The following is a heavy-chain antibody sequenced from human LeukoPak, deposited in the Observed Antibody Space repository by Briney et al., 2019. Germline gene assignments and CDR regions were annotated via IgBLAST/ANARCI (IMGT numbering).Heavy chain of an antibody. CDR1: GFTFSSYS. D-gene: IGHD3-10*01. CDR3: ARDKRITMVRGVDY. J-gene: IGHJ4*02. V-gene: IGHV3-21*01. CDR2: ISSSSSYI. Sequence: GGSLRLSCAASGFTFSSYSMNGVRQAPGKGLEWVSSISSSSSYIYYADSVKGRFTISRDNAKNSLYLQMNSLRAEDTAVYYCARDKRITMVRGVDYWGQGTLVTVSS.